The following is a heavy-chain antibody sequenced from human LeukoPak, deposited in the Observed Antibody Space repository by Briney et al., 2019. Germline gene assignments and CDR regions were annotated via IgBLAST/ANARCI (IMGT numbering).Heavy chain of an antibody. CDR2: IKEDGSAR. V-gene: IGHV3-7*04. J-gene: IGHJ5*02. Sequence: PGGSLRLSCAASGFSFCSYWMIWVRQAPGKGPEWVANIKEDGSARYYVDSVKGRFTISRDNTENSVYLQMNSLRAEDTAVYYCARGYNNFANWFDPWGQGTLVTVSS. CDR1: GFSFCSYW. CDR3: ARGYNNFANWFDP. D-gene: IGHD4-11*01.